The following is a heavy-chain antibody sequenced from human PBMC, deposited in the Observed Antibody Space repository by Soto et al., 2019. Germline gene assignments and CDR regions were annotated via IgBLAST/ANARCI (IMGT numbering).Heavy chain of an antibody. Sequence: EVQLLESGDGFIQPGGSLRLSCAASGFTFGSYAMSWVRQAPGKGLEWVSSTSASGGTTYYADSVKGRFTISRDNSKNMLYLEMNSQRAEDTAVYYCAKAKYSSSWWAVDYWGQGTLVTVSS. CDR1: GFTFGSYA. CDR2: TSASGGTT. CDR3: AKAKYSSSWWAVDY. J-gene: IGHJ4*02. V-gene: IGHV3-23*01. D-gene: IGHD6-13*01.